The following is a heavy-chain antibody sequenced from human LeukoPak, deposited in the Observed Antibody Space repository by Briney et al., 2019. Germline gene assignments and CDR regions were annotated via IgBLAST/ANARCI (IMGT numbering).Heavy chain of an antibody. Sequence: PSGTLSLTCTVSGGSISRFYWSWIRQPPGKGLEWIGYIFSGGTNYNPSLKSRVTISVDTSKNQFSLKLSSVTAADTAVYYCARDHVYYYYMDVWGKGTTVTVSS. CDR3: ARDHVYYYYMDV. CDR1: GGSISRFY. V-gene: IGHV4-59*12. J-gene: IGHJ6*03. CDR2: IFSGGT.